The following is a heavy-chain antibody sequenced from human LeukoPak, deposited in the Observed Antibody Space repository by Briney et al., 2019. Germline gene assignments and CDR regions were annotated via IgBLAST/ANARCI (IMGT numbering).Heavy chain of an antibody. V-gene: IGHV3-49*03. J-gene: IGHJ4*02. CDR3: SRGSGWLSVY. Sequence: GGSLRLSCTASGFTFGDYLMSWFRQAPGRGLEWIGFISGGTTEYAASVKGRFTISRDDSTSIAYLQMNSLTTEDTAVYYCSRGSGWLSVYWGQGTLVTVSS. D-gene: IGHD6-19*01. CDR2: ISGGTT. CDR1: GFTFGDYL.